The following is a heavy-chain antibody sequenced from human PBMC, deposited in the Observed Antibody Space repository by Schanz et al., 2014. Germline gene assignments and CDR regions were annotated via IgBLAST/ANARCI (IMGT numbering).Heavy chain of an antibody. CDR1: GFTFSSYG. V-gene: IGHV3-33*01. CDR2: MSYDGSIK. D-gene: IGHD6-13*01. J-gene: IGHJ6*02. CDR3: AREEGWGIAAAGPKHYYYGMDV. Sequence: QVQLVESGGGVVQPGGSLRLSCAASGFTFSSYGMHWVRQAPGKGLEWVAAMSYDGSIKYYGDSVKGRFTISRDNSKNTLYLHMNSLRAEDTAVYYCAREEGWGIAAAGPKHYYYGMDVWGQGTTVTVSS.